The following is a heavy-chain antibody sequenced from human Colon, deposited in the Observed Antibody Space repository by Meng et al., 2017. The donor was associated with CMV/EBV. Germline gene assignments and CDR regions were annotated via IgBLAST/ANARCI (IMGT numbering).Heavy chain of an antibody. V-gene: IGHV3-7*01. Sequence: GESLKISCGVSGFNFKTYWMSWVRQAPGKGLEWVANIKQDGSEKYYVDSVKGRFTISRDNAKNSLYLQMNSLRAEDTAVYYCAISGAVGLQVAFDIWGQGTMVTVSS. CDR1: GFNFKTYW. CDR3: AISGAVGLQVAFDI. CDR2: IKQDGSEK. J-gene: IGHJ3*02. D-gene: IGHD6-19*01.